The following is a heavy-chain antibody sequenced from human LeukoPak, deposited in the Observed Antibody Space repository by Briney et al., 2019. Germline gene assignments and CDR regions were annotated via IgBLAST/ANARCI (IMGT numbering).Heavy chain of an antibody. J-gene: IGHJ4*02. D-gene: IGHD2-21*02. V-gene: IGHV1-18*04. CDR3: VRDRDATPDDVRDY. Sequence: GASVKVSCKASGYTFTGYYMDWVRQAPGQGLKWMGWISPFNGKTRFAEEFQDRLTMTTDTPTRTAYMVLRSLRSDDTAVYYCVRDRDATPDDVRDYWGQGTLVTVSS. CDR2: ISPFNGKT. CDR1: GYTFTGYY.